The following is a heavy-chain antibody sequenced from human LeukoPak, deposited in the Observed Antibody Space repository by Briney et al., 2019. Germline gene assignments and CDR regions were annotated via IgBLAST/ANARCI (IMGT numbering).Heavy chain of an antibody. V-gene: IGHV1-69*05. CDR1: GGTFSSYA. CDR2: IIPIFGTA. CDR3: ARDLLTGTAGY. Sequence: SVKVSCKASGGTFSSYATSWVRQAPGQGLEWMGRIIPIFGTANYAQKFQGRVTITTDESTSTAYMELSSLRSEDTAVYYCARDLLTGTAGYWGQGTLDTVSS. J-gene: IGHJ4*02. D-gene: IGHD1-20*01.